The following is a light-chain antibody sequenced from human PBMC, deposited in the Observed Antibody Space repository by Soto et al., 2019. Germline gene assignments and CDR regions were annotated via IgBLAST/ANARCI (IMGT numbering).Light chain of an antibody. J-gene: IGLJ1*01. CDR2: DVS. Sequence: QSVLTQPASVSGSPGQSITISCSGTSSDVGGYNYVSWCQQHPGKAPKLMIYDVSNRPSGVSNRFSGSKSGNTASLTLSGLQAEDEADYYCSSYTSSSTLIVFGTGPQLTVL. V-gene: IGLV2-14*01. CDR1: SSDVGGYNY. CDR3: SSYTSSSTLIV.